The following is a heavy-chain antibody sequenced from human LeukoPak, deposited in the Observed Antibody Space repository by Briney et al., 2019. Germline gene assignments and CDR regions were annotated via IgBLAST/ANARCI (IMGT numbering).Heavy chain of an antibody. Sequence: GGSLRLSCAVSGFTVSSNYMSWVRQAPGKGPEWVGRIKNKVDGGTTDYAAPVKGRFTISRDDSKSTLYLQMDSLKPEDTAVYYCSTRAGWEFLTEFWGQGTLVTVSS. CDR1: GFTVSSNY. V-gene: IGHV3-15*01. CDR3: STRAGWEFLTEF. CDR2: IKNKVDGGTT. D-gene: IGHD3-10*01. J-gene: IGHJ4*02.